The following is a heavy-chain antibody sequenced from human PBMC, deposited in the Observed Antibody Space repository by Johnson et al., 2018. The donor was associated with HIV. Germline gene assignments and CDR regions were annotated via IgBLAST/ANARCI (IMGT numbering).Heavy chain of an antibody. J-gene: IGHJ3*02. Sequence: MLLVESGGGLVQPGGSLRLSCAASGFTVSSNYMSWVRQAPGKGLEWVSVIYSGGSTYYADSVKGRFTISRDNSKNTLYLQMGSLRAEDMAVYYCAKALLLTTATSRDAFDIWGQGTMVTVSS. CDR2: IYSGGST. V-gene: IGHV3-66*02. CDR3: AKALLLTTATSRDAFDI. CDR1: GFTVSSNY. D-gene: IGHD4-17*01.